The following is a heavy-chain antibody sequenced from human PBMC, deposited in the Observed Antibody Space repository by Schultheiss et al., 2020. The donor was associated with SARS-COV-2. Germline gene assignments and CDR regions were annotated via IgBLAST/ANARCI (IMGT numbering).Heavy chain of an antibody. CDR2: IYYSGST. D-gene: IGHD2-2*02. CDR1: GGSISSYY. Sequence: SQTLSLTCTVSGGSISSYYWSWIRQPPGKGLEWIGYIYYSGSTNYNPSLKSRVTISVDTSKNQFSLKLSSVTAADTAVYYCARGGPRDCSSTSCYRYYYYYYGMDVWGQGTTVTVSS. V-gene: IGHV4-59*12. CDR3: ARGGPRDCSSTSCYRYYYYYYGMDV. J-gene: IGHJ6*02.